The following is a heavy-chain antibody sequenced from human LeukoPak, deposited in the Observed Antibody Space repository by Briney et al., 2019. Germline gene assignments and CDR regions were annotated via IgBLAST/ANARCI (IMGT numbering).Heavy chain of an antibody. V-gene: IGHV3-30-3*01. D-gene: IGHD5-12*01. CDR2: MSYDGSNK. CDR1: GFTFSSYA. Sequence: GGSLRLSCAASGFTFSSYAMHWVRQAPGKGLEWVAVMSYDGSNKYYADSVKGRFTISRDNSKNTLYLQMNSLRAEDTAVYYCARGGYRAPTSYWGQGTLVTVSS. J-gene: IGHJ4*02. CDR3: ARGGYRAPTSY.